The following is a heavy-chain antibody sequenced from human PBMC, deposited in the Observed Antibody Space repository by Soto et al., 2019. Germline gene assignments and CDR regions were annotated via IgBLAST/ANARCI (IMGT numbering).Heavy chain of an antibody. Sequence: SETLSLTCAVYGGSFSGYYWSWIRQPPGKGLEWIGEINHSGSTNYNPSLKSRVSISLDPSKNQFALNLTSVTAADTAMYYCARDSTAFVFDYWGQGALVTVSS. D-gene: IGHD2-2*01. CDR3: ARDSTAFVFDY. CDR2: INHSGST. CDR1: GGSFSGYY. J-gene: IGHJ4*02. V-gene: IGHV4-34*01.